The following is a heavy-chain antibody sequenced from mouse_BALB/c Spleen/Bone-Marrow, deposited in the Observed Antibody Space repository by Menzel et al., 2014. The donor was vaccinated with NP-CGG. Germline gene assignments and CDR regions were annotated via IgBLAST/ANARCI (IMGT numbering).Heavy chain of an antibody. CDR2: IDPANGNT. J-gene: IGHJ1*01. D-gene: IGHD2-14*01. CDR3: ASYRYAWYFDV. Sequence: EVKLQEPGAELVEPGASVKLSCTASGFNIKDTYMHWVKQRPEQGLEWIGRIDPANGNTKYDPKFQGKATITADTSSNAAYVQVSSLTSEDTAVYYCASYRYAWYFDVWGAGTSVTVSS. V-gene: IGHV14-3*02. CDR1: GFNIKDTY.